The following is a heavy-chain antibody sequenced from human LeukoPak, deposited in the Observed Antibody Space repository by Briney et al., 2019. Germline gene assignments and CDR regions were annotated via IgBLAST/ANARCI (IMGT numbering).Heavy chain of an antibody. J-gene: IGHJ4*02. V-gene: IGHV3-20*04. CDR3: ARTNAGSSWFTDFDY. Sequence: RAGGSLRLSCAASGFTFDDYGMSWVRQAPGKGLEWVSGINWNGGSTGYADSVKGRFTISRDNAKNSLYLQMNSLRAEDTALYYCARTNAGSSWFTDFDYWGQGTLVTVSS. CDR1: GFTFDDYG. D-gene: IGHD6-13*01. CDR2: INWNGGST.